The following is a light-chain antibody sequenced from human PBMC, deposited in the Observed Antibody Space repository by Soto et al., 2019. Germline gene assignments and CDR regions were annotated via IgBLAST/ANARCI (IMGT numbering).Light chain of an antibody. Sequence: IQLTQSPSFLSPSIGESVTITCRASQVISTSLAWYQVKPGKAPKLLIYAASSLQSGVPSRFSGRGSGTYFTLTISGLQVEDSATYYCLQEYRYPLTFGGGTKVDIK. CDR1: QVISTS. J-gene: IGKJ4*01. V-gene: IGKV1-6*01. CDR2: AAS. CDR3: LQEYRYPLT.